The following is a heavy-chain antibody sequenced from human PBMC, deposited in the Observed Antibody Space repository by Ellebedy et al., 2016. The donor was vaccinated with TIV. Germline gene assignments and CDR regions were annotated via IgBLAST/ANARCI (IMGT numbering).Heavy chain of an antibody. CDR1: GGSISSYY. D-gene: IGHD6-13*01. V-gene: IGHV4-39*01. CDR2: IYYSGST. J-gene: IGHJ4*02. CDR3: ARLRQQLVHHDY. Sequence: MPSETLSLTCTVSGGSISSYYWGWIRQPPGKGLEWIGSIYYSGSTYYNPSLKSRVTISVDTSKNQFSLKLSSVTAADTAVYYCARLRQQLVHHDYWGQGTLVTVSS.